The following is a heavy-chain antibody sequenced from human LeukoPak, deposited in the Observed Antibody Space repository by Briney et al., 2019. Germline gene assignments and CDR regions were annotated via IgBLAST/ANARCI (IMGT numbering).Heavy chain of an antibody. D-gene: IGHD6-13*01. CDR3: ARANSSRYPYYYYGTDV. J-gene: IGHJ6*02. Sequence: SETLSLTCAVYGGSFSGYYWSWIRQPPGKGLEWIGEINHSGSTNYNPSLKSRVTISVDTSKNQFSLKLSSVTAADTAVYYCARANSSRYPYYYYGTDVWGQGTTVTVSS. CDR2: INHSGST. CDR1: GGSFSGYY. V-gene: IGHV4-34*01.